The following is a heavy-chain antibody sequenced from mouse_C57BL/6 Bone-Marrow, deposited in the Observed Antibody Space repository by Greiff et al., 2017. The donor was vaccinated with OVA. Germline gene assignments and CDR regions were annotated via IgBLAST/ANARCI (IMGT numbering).Heavy chain of an antibody. D-gene: IGHD2-4*01. CDR1: GYSITSGYY. CDR3: ARDRDYGFAY. J-gene: IGHJ3*01. V-gene: IGHV3-6*01. CDR2: ISYDGSN. Sequence: EVKLMESGPGLVKPSQSLSLTCSVTGYSITSGYYWNWIRQFPGNKLEWMGYISYDGSNNYNPSLKNRISITRDTSKNQFFLKLNSVTTEDTATYYCARDRDYGFAYWGKGTLVTVSA.